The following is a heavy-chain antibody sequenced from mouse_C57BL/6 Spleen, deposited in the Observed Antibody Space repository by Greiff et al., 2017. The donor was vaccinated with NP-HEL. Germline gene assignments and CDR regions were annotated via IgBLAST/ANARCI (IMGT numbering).Heavy chain of an antibody. CDR1: GHAFSSSW. Sequence: VQLQQSGPELVKPGVSVKISCKASGHAFSSSWMNWVKQRPGKGLEWIGRIYPGDGDTNYNGKFKGKATLTADKSSSTAYMQLSSLTSEDSAVYFCARSGDYDGGAWFAYWGQGTLVTVSA. J-gene: IGHJ3*01. CDR2: IYPGDGDT. CDR3: ARSGDYDGGAWFAY. V-gene: IGHV1-82*01. D-gene: IGHD2-4*01.